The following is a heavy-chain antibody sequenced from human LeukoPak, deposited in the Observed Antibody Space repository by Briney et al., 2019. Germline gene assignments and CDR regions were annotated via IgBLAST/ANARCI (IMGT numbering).Heavy chain of an antibody. CDR1: GGSISSYY. D-gene: IGHD5-18*01. CDR2: IYYSGST. Sequence: SEPLSLTCTVSGGSISSYYWSWIRQPPGKGLEWIGYIYYSGSTNYNPSLKSRVTISVDTSKNQFSLKLSSVTAADTAVYYCARVGWGYSYGLGYYYYMDVWGKGTTVTVSS. CDR3: ARVGWGYSYGLGYYYYMDV. J-gene: IGHJ6*03. V-gene: IGHV4-59*01.